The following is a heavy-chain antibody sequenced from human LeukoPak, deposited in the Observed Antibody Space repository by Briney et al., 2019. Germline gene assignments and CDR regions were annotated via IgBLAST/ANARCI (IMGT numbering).Heavy chain of an antibody. J-gene: IGHJ3*02. CDR1: GFSFSSFA. D-gene: IGHD3-22*01. CDR2: IRSNGATA. V-gene: IGHV3-23*01. CDR3: AKDREYDSSGIDAFDI. Sequence: GGSLRLSCAASGFSFSSFAMTWVRQAPGKGLEWVSTIRSNGATAYNADSVKGRFTISRDNSKNTVYLQMNSLRAEDTAVYYCAKDREYDSSGIDAFDIWGQGTMVTVSS.